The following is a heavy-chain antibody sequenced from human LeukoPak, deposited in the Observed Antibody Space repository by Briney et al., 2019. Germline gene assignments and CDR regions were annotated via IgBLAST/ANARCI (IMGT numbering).Heavy chain of an antibody. Sequence: SETLSLTCTVSGGSISSGTYYWSWIRQPAGKGLEWIGRIYTSGTANYNPSFKSRVTISVDTSKNQFSLKLSSVIAADTAVYYCAGTRWEQKSWFDPWGQGTLVTVSS. CDR2: IYTSGTA. CDR1: GGSISSGTYY. D-gene: IGHD1-26*01. J-gene: IGHJ5*02. V-gene: IGHV4-61*02. CDR3: AGTRWEQKSWFDP.